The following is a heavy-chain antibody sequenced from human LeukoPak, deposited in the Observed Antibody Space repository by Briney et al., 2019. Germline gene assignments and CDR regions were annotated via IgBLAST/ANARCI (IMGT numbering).Heavy chain of an antibody. Sequence: VASVKVSCKASGGTFSSYAISWVRQAPGQGLEWMGGIIPIFGTANYAQKFQGRVTITADESTSPAYMELSSLRSEDTAVYYCARQAPRSMWLRLGAWFDPWGQGTLVTVSS. CDR2: IIPIFGTA. D-gene: IGHD5-12*01. CDR3: ARQAPRSMWLRLGAWFDP. CDR1: GGTFSSYA. V-gene: IGHV1-69*13. J-gene: IGHJ5*02.